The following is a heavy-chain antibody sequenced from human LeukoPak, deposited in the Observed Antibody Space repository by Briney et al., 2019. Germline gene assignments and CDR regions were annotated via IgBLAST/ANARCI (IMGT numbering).Heavy chain of an antibody. CDR2: ISSDGSNE. CDR3: STGGSSGWSDF. J-gene: IGHJ4*02. Sequence: PGGSLTLSCAASGLTHSTYYMHWVRQAPGKGLEWVAVISSDGSNEYYADSVKGRFTISRDNSKNTVFLQMNNLRLEDTAVYHCSTGGSSGWSDFWGQGTLVTVSS. CDR1: GLTHSTYY. D-gene: IGHD6-19*01. V-gene: IGHV3-30-3*01.